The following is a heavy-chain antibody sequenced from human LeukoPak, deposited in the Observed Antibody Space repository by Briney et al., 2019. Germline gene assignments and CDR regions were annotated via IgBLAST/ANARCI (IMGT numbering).Heavy chain of an antibody. CDR1: GYTFAGYY. D-gene: IGHD5-12*01. CDR3: ARSRNLHVLAIIDY. CDR2: INPNSGGT. J-gene: IGHJ4*02. Sequence: ASVKVFCKASGYTFAGYYMHWMRQAPGQGLEWMGWINPNSGGTNYAQTFQGRVTMTTDTSTSTAYMELRSLRSDDTAVYYCARSRNLHVLAIIDYWGQGTLVTVSS. V-gene: IGHV1-2*02.